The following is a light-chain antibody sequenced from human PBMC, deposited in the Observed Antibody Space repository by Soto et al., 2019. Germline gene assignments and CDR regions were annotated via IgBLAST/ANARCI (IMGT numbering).Light chain of an antibody. V-gene: IGKV1-39*01. Sequence: DIQMTQSPSSLSASVGDRVTITCRASQSISNYLNWYQHKAGKAPKVLIYAASSLQRGVPSRFSGSGSGTDFTLIISSLEPEDFGTYYCQQSYSPLWTFGQGTKVEI. J-gene: IGKJ1*01. CDR1: QSISNY. CDR2: AAS. CDR3: QQSYSPLWT.